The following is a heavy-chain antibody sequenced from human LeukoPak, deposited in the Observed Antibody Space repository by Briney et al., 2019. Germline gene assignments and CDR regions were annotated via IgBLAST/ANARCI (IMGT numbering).Heavy chain of an antibody. CDR3: VRDRELHY. V-gene: IGHV4-59*01. J-gene: IGHJ4*02. Sequence: SETLSLTCTVSGGSISIYYWSWVRQPPGKGLEWIGYIYNSGSTTYNPSLKSRATISVDTSKNQFSLKLTSMTAADAAFYYCVRDRELHYWGQGILVTVSS. D-gene: IGHD1-7*01. CDR1: GGSISIYY. CDR2: IYNSGST.